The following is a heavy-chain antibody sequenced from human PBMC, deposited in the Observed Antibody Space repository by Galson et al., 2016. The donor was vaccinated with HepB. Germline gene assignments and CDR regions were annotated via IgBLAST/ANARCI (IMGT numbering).Heavy chain of an antibody. CDR1: GGSVSSGFYY. J-gene: IGHJ4*02. V-gene: IGHV4-61*01. CDR3: ARGNNFWSGYYVDY. Sequence: ETLSLTCVVSGGSVSSGFYYWSWIRQPPGKGLEWVGCIYYSGSTNYNTSLQSRVSISPDTSKNQFSLKLSSVTAADTAVYCWARGNNFWSGYYVDYWGQGTLVTVSS. D-gene: IGHD3-3*01. CDR2: IYYSGST.